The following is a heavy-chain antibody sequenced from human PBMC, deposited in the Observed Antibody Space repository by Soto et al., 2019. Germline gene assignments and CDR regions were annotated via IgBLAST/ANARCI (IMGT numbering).Heavy chain of an antibody. V-gene: IGHV4-59*01. J-gene: IGHJ4*02. CDR3: ARAGKDYDILTGYSYYFDY. CDR1: GGSISSYY. Sequence: SETLSLTCTVSGGSISSYYWSWIRQPPGKGLEWIGYIYYSGSTNYNPSLKSRVTISVDTSKNQFSLKLSSVTAADTAVYYCARAGKDYDILTGYSYYFDYWGQGTLVTVSS. D-gene: IGHD3-9*01. CDR2: IYYSGST.